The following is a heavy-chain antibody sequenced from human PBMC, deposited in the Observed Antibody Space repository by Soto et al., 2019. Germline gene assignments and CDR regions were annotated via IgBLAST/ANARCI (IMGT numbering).Heavy chain of an antibody. CDR3: AKHDFWTLYNSGLDS. Sequence: GGSLRLSCAASGFTLGRYGMSWVRQAPGKGLEWVSAVSPNGQGIYYADSVRGRFTIARDNFKNMLSLQMNSLRVEDTAVYYCAKHDFWTLYNSGLDSWGQGTLVTVSS. CDR2: VSPNGQGI. V-gene: IGHV3-23*01. CDR1: GFTLGRYG. J-gene: IGHJ4*02. D-gene: IGHD3-3*01.